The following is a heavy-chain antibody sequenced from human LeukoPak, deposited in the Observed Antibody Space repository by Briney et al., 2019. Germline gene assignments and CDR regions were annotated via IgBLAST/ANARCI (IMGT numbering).Heavy chain of an antibody. CDR2: VYHTGHT. J-gene: IGHJ4*02. CDR1: GDSISGYY. Sequence: SETLSLTCTVSGDSISGYYWSWIRQPPGKGLEWIGYVYHTGHTHYSPSLKSRVTLSLDTSRNQVSLILSSVTAADTAVYYCARHRFGHLFDYWGQGTLVTVSS. V-gene: IGHV4-59*01. D-gene: IGHD3-16*01. CDR3: ARHRFGHLFDY.